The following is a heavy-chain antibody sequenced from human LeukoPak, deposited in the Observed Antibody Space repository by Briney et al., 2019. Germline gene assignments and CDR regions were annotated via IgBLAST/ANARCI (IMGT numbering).Heavy chain of an antibody. J-gene: IGHJ4*02. V-gene: IGHV4-30-4*07. Sequence: SETLSLTCAVSGGSGGYSWTWIRQPPGKGLEWIGYIYYSGSTYSNPSLKSRVTISVDTSKNQFSLKLSSVPAADTAVYYCARDHGPMGVFDYWGQGTVVTVSS. CDR2: IYYSGST. CDR1: GGSGGYS. D-gene: IGHD3-10*01. CDR3: ARDHGPMGVFDY.